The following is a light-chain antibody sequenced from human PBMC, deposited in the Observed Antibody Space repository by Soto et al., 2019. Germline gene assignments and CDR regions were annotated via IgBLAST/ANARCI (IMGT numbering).Light chain of an antibody. V-gene: IGKV3-20*01. CDR1: QGLGTN. J-gene: IGKJ1*01. Sequence: THAPGTMSVYPGERATLSCRASQGLGTNLAWYQQKPGQAPRLLIYAASSRAPGTPDRFSGSGSGTDFTLTISRLEPEDFVVYCCPQSGNSPRPFGQGTK. CDR2: AAS. CDR3: PQSGNSPRP.